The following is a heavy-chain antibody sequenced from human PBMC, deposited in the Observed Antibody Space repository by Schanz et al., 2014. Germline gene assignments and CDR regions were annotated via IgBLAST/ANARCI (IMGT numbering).Heavy chain of an antibody. CDR3: ARSPGDVPGWFDS. Sequence: QVQLQESGPGLVKPSETLSLTCTVSGGSISSYYWHWIRQPPGKGLVWIGNIYSSGSTYYNPSLKSRVTISVDRSKNQFSLILNSVTAADTAVYYCARSPGDVPGWFDSWGQGTLVTVSS. V-gene: IGHV4-59*12. CDR2: IYSSGST. J-gene: IGHJ5*01. D-gene: IGHD4-17*01. CDR1: GGSISSYY.